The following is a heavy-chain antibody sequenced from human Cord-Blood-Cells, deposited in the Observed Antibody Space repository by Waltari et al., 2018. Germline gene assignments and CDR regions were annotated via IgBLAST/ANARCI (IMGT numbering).Heavy chain of an antibody. CDR1: GYTLTELS. CDR3: ATDLFGGSSSAFDI. Sequence: QVQLVQSGAEVKKPGASVKVSCKVSGYTLTELSMHWVRQAPGKGLEWMGGFDPEDGETIYAQKVQGRVTMTEDTSTDTAYMELSSLRSEDTSVYYCATDLFGGSSSAFDIWGQGTMVTVSS. J-gene: IGHJ3*02. CDR2: FDPEDGET. D-gene: IGHD6-6*01. V-gene: IGHV1-24*01.